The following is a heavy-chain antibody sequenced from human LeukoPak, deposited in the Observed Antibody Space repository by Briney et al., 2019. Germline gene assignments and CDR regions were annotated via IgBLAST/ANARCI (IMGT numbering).Heavy chain of an antibody. CDR3: ARYLRYFDWFYSAEYFQH. D-gene: IGHD3-9*01. Sequence: ASVKVSCKASGYTFTSYGISWVRQAPGQGLEWMGWISAYNGNTNYAQKLQGRVTMTTDTSTSTAYMELRSLGSDDTAVYYCARYLRYFDWFYSAEYFQHWGQGTLVTVSS. J-gene: IGHJ1*01. V-gene: IGHV1-18*01. CDR1: GYTFTSYG. CDR2: ISAYNGNT.